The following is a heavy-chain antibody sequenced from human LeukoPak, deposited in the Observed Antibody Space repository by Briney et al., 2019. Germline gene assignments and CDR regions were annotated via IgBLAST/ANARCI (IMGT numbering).Heavy chain of an antibody. V-gene: IGHV1-2*02. J-gene: IGHJ3*02. CDR2: INPNSXGT. D-gene: IGHD2-2*01. Sequence: SGYTFTGYXMHWXWRAPGRGVEWMGXINPNSXGTNYAQNFQGGVTITRDTSISTAYMELSRLKSDDTALYYCATHRGGYCSSTTCYGFDAFDIWGKGTMVTVSS. CDR1: GYTFTGYX. CDR3: ATHRGGYCSSTTCYGFDAFDI.